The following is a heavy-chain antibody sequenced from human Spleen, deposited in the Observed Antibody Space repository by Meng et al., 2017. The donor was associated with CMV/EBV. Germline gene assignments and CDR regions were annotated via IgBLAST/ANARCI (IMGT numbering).Heavy chain of an antibody. CDR1: GFTFSIYS. V-gene: IGHV3-30*03. Sequence: LSCAVCGFTFSIYSVNWVRQAPGKGLEWVALISYLSIEQSSADSVKGRFGSSRDNSNNTLYLQMNSLRTDDTAVYYCARARTAFDFWGLGTVVTVSS. CDR2: ISYLSIEQ. CDR3: ARARTAFDF. D-gene: IGHD1-14*01. J-gene: IGHJ3*01.